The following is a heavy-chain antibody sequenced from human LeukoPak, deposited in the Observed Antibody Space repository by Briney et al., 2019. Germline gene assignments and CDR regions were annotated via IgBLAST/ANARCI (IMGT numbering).Heavy chain of an antibody. CDR2: IKSKTDGGTT. D-gene: IGHD6-13*01. V-gene: IGHV3-15*01. CDR3: TTGPYSSSWYWLY. CDR1: GFTFSNVW. Sequence: NPGGSLRLSCAASGFTFSNVWMSWVRQAPGKGLEWVGRIKSKTDGGTTDYAAPVKGRFTISRDDSKNTLYLQMNSLKTEDTAVYYCTTGPYSSSWYWLYWGQEPWSPSPQ. J-gene: IGHJ4*01.